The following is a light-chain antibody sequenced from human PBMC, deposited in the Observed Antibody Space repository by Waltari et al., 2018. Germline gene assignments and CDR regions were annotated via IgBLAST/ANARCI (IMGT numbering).Light chain of an antibody. J-gene: IGKJ2*01. CDR2: AAS. CDR3: HQTYSIPHT. CDR1: QSMTNS. V-gene: IGKV1-39*01. Sequence: IQLTQSPSSLSASVGDRVTIICRASQSMTNSLSWYQKKPGKAPNLLIYAASSLQSGVPSRFSGSRSGTEFTLTISSLQPEDFATYFCHQTYSIPHTFGQGTKLGIK.